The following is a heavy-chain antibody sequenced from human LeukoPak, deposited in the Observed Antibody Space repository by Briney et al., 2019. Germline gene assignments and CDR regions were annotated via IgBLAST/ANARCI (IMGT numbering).Heavy chain of an antibody. D-gene: IGHD3-10*01. CDR1: GFTFSSYS. J-gene: IGHJ4*02. V-gene: IGHV3-21*01. CDR2: ISSSSSYI. CDR3: ARDGATMGHFDY. Sequence: PGGSLRLSCAASGFTFSSYSMNWVRQAPGKGLEWVSSISSSSSYIYYADSVKGRFTISRDNAKNSLYLQMNSLRAEDTAVYYCARDGATMGHFDYWGQGTLVTVSP.